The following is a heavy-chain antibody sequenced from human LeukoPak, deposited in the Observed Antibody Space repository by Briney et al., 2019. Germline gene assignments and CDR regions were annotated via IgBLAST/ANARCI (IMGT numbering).Heavy chain of an antibody. CDR1: GYTFTGYY. J-gene: IGHJ5*02. D-gene: IGHD1-1*01. CDR3: ARDRDPLGTNWFDP. CDR2: INPNSGGT. Sequence: GASVKVSCKASGYTFTGYYMHWVRQAPGRGLEWMGWINPNSGGTNYAQKFQGRVTMTRDTSISTAYMELSRLRSDDTAVYYCARDRDPLGTNWFDPWGQGTLVTVSS. V-gene: IGHV1-2*02.